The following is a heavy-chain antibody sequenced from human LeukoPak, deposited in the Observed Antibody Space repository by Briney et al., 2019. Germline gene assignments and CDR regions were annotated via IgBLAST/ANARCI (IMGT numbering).Heavy chain of an antibody. V-gene: IGHV4-30-2*01. CDR2: IYHSGST. J-gene: IGHJ4*02. Sequence: SKTLSLTCAVSGGSISSGGYSWSWIRQPPGKGLEWIGYIYHSGSTYYNPSLKSRVTISVDRSKNQFSLKLSSVTAADTAVYYCARGRDYDSSGYPDYWGQGTLVTVSS. D-gene: IGHD3-22*01. CDR3: ARGRDYDSSGYPDY. CDR1: GGSISSGGYS.